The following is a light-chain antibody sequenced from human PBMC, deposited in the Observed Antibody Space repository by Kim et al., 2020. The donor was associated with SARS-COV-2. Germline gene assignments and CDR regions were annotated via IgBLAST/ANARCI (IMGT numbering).Light chain of an antibody. CDR1: SLRNYY. V-gene: IGLV3-19*01. Sequence: SSELTQDPALSVALGQTVRITCQGDSLRNYYTSWYQQKPGQAPVLVIYGQNNRPSGIPDRFSGSRSGNTASLTITGAQAEDEADYYCKSRDTSGAHLVFGGGTKVTVL. CDR3: KSRDTSGAHLV. J-gene: IGLJ2*01. CDR2: GQN.